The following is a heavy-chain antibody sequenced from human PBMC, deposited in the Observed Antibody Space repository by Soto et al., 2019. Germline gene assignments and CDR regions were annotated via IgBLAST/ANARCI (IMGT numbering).Heavy chain of an antibody. V-gene: IGHV3-7*01. CDR3: AKIGYNDWDFDY. D-gene: IGHD3-22*01. CDR2: INQDVSQK. J-gene: IGHJ4*02. Sequence: GGSLRLSCAASGFTFSRYWMAWVRQAPGKGLEWVANINQDVSQKLYVDSVRGRFTISGDNAKNSVYLQMNNLRADDTAVYYCAKIGYNDWDFDYWGQGTLVTVSS. CDR1: GFTFSRYW.